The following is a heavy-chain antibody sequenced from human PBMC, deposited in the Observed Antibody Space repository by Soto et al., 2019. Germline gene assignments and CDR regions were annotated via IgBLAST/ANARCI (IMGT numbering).Heavy chain of an antibody. J-gene: IGHJ4*02. CDR3: AITHSSGRLPFDY. CDR2: INHSGST. D-gene: IGHD6-19*01. V-gene: IGHV4-34*01. CDR1: GGSFSGYY. Sequence: SETLSLTCAVYGGSFSGYYWSRIRQPPGKGLEWIGEINHSGSTNYNPSLKSRATISVDMSKNQFSLKLSSLRSEDTAVYYCAITHSSGRLPFDYWGQGTLVTVSS.